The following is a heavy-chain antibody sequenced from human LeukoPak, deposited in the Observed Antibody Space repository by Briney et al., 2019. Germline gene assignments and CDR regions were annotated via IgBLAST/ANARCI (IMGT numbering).Heavy chain of an antibody. CDR1: GFTFSDYA. CDR2: ISGGGTPT. D-gene: IGHD2-2*01. J-gene: IGHJ4*02. V-gene: IGHV3-23*01. Sequence: GGFLRLSCVVSGFTFSDYAMSWVRQAPGKGLEWVSAISGGGTPTFYADSVKGRFITSRDNSKNTLYLQMNSLRVEDTAVYYCAKDPYCSSTSCFIPSDYWGQGTLVTVSS. CDR3: AKDPYCSSTSCFIPSDY.